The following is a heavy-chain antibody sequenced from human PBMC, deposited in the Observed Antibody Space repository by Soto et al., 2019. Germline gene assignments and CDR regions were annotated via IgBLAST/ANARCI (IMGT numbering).Heavy chain of an antibody. D-gene: IGHD6-13*01. CDR3: ARDFVAANWFDP. CDR1: GGTFSSYA. Sequence: SVKVSCKASGGTFSSYAISWVRQAPGQGLEWMGGIIPIFGTANYAQKFQGRVTITADESTSTAYMELSSLRSEDTAVYYCARDFVAANWFDPWGQGTLVTVSS. J-gene: IGHJ5*02. CDR2: IIPIFGTA. V-gene: IGHV1-69*13.